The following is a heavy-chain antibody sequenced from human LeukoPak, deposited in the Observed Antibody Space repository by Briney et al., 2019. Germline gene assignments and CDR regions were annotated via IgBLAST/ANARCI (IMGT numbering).Heavy chain of an antibody. D-gene: IGHD3-16*01. CDR3: TRDIPFGGY. V-gene: IGHV3-7*03. CDR2: IKQDGSEK. J-gene: IGHJ4*02. CDR1: GFTFSSYW. Sequence: PGGSLRLSCAASGFTFSSYWMSWVRQAPGKGLEWVANIKQDGSEKYYVDSVKGRFTIPRDDAKNSLYLQMNSLKAEGTAVYYCTRDIPFGGYWGQGTLVTVSS.